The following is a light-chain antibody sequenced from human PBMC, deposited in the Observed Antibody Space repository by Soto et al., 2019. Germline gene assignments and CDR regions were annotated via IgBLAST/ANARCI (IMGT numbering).Light chain of an antibody. V-gene: IGLV2-14*03. Sequence: QSALTQPASVSGSPGQSITISCTGSSRDVGGYKYVSWYQQHPGKAPKVIIYDVSNRPSGVSDRFSGSKSGNTASLTISGLQAEDEADYYCSSYTTTGARVIGTGTQLTVL. CDR3: SSYTTTGARV. CDR2: DVS. J-gene: IGLJ7*01. CDR1: SRDVGGYKY.